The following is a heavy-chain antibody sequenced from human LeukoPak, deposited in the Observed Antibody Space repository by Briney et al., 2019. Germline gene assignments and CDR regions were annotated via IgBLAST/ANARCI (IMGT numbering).Heavy chain of an antibody. D-gene: IGHD5-24*01. CDR3: ARDPIHRDDYNAE. J-gene: IGHJ4*02. CDR2: INYSGTT. CDR1: GPSISNFY. V-gene: IGHV4-59*01. Sequence: SETLSLTCTVSGPSISNFYWSWIRQPPARGLEWVGSINYSGTTNYNPSLKSRVTMSIDTPKNQVSLKLNSVTAADTAVYYCARDPIHRDDYNAEWGQGVLVSVSS.